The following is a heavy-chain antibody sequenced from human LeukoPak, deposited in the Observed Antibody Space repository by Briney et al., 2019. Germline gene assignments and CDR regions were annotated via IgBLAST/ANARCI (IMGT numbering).Heavy chain of an antibody. V-gene: IGHV4-59*01. CDR2: VGYSGNT. D-gene: IGHD6-19*01. J-gene: IGHJ4*02. CDR1: GGSISSYY. Sequence: SETLSLTCTVSGGSISSYYWSWIRQPPGKGLEWIADVGYSGNTIYNPALKSRVTMSVATSKNQFSLNLTSVTAADTAVYYCAREGKLTGYFGGLGFNYWGQGILVTVSS. CDR3: AREGKLTGYFGGLGFNY.